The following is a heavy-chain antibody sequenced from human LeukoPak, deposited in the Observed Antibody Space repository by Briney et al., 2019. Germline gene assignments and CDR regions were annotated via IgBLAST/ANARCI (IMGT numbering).Heavy chain of an antibody. CDR3: ARDAQWLVPEGYYYYMDV. Sequence: GGSLRLSCEGSGLTFSRYNMNWFRQAPGKGLERVSSISGRSSFIFYADSVKGRFTISRDNAKNSLFLQMNSLRAEDTAVYYCARDAQWLVPEGYYYYMDVWGKGTTVTVSS. V-gene: IGHV3-21*06. D-gene: IGHD6-19*01. CDR2: ISGRSSFI. CDR1: GLTFSRYN. J-gene: IGHJ6*03.